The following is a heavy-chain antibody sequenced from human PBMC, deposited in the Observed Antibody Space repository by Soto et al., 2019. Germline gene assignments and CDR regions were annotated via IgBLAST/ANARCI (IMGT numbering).Heavy chain of an antibody. CDR2: IYHSGST. D-gene: IGHD3-9*01. CDR1: GGSISSNKHY. V-gene: IGHV4-39*07. Sequence: SETLSLTCTVSGGSISSNKHYWGWIRQPPGKGLEWIGKIYHSGSTYHKPSLKSRVAMSVDTSKNQFSLKLTSATAADTAVYYCARRDWSGSTSHFYFDYWGQGVLVTSPQ. J-gene: IGHJ4*02. CDR3: ARRDWSGSTSHFYFDY.